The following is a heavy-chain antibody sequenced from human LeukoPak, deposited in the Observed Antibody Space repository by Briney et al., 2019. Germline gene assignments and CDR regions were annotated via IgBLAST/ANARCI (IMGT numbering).Heavy chain of an antibody. Sequence: GGSLRLSCAASGFTVSNNYMAWVRQAPGKGLEWVSFIYSDVNSYYADSVKGRFTISTDNSENKLYLQMNSLRAEDTAVYYCARGVLGLKPLDYWGQGTLVTVSS. CDR1: GFTVSNNY. CDR2: IYSDVNS. D-gene: IGHD1-26*01. CDR3: ARGVLGLKPLDY. V-gene: IGHV3-53*01. J-gene: IGHJ4*02.